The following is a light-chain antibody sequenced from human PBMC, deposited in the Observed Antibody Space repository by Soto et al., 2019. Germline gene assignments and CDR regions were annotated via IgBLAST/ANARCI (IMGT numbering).Light chain of an antibody. CDR2: EVT. J-gene: IGLJ1*01. CDR3: CSYADNTDYV. Sequence: QYVLTPTPSASGSLGQAATISCTGTSSDVGAYNYVSWYQQHPGKAPKLMNYEVTRRPSGVPDRFFGSKSGNTASLNVSGLQAEDEADYYCCSYADNTDYVFGTGTKVTVL. V-gene: IGLV2-8*01. CDR1: SSDVGAYNY.